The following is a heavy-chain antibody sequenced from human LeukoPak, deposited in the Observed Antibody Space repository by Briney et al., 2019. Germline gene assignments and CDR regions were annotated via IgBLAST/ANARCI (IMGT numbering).Heavy chain of an antibody. Sequence: GGSLRLSCAASGFIFSSYSMSWVRQAPGMGLEWVSVITGSGGNTYYADSVKGRFTISKDNSKNTVYLQMSSLRVDDTAVYYCAKAASSSWPSYYYGMDVWGQGTTVTVSS. D-gene: IGHD6-13*01. J-gene: IGHJ6*02. CDR3: AKAASSSWPSYYYGMDV. V-gene: IGHV3-23*01. CDR1: GFIFSSYS. CDR2: ITGSGGNT.